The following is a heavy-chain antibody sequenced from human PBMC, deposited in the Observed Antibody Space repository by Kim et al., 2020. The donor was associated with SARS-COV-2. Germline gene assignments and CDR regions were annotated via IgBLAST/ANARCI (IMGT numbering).Heavy chain of an antibody. D-gene: IGHD3-10*01. CDR2: VSISGKTT. CDR3: ANAFSGSYQW. J-gene: IGHJ4*02. CDR1: GFTFSSYV. V-gene: IGHV3-23*01. Sequence: GGSLRLSCAASGFTFSSYVLTWVRRAPGKGLEWVSSVSISGKTTYSADSVKGRFTISRDNSRNTVYLQMDSLRAEDTAIYYCANAFSGSYQWWGQGTLVTVSS.